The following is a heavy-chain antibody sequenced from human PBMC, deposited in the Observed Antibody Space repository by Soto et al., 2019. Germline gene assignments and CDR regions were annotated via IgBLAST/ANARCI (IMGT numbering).Heavy chain of an antibody. J-gene: IGHJ6*02. Sequence: ASVKVSCKASGGTFSSYAISWVRQAPGQGLEWMGGIIPIFGTANYAQKFQGRVTITADESTSTAYMELSSLRSEDTAVYYCARDPAENCSSTSCYTYYYYGMDVWGQGTTVTVSS. CDR1: GGTFSSYA. CDR3: ARDPAENCSSTSCYTYYYYGMDV. CDR2: IIPIFGTA. V-gene: IGHV1-69*13. D-gene: IGHD2-2*02.